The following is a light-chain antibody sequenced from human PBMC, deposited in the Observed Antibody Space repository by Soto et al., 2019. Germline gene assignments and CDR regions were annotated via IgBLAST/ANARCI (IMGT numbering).Light chain of an antibody. CDR3: QQYGSSPPIT. CDR1: QSVSGSY. J-gene: IGKJ3*01. V-gene: IGKV3-20*01. CDR2: GAS. Sequence: EIVLTQSPGTLSLSPGERAILSCRASQSVSGSYLAWYQQKPGQAPRLLIYGASTRATGIPDRFGGSGSGTDFTLTINRLEPEDFAVYYCQQYGSSPPITFGPGTKVDIK.